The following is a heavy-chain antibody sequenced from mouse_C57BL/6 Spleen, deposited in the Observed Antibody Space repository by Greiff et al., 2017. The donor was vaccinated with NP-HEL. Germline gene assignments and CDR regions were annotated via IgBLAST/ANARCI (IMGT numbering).Heavy chain of an antibody. V-gene: IGHV1-80*01. CDR3: ARDYYGSSLYAMDY. J-gene: IGHJ4*01. CDR2: IYPGDGDT. CDR1: GYAFSSYW. Sequence: QVQLQQSGAELVKPGASVTISCKASGYAFSSYWMNWVKQRPGKGLEWIGQIYPGDGDTNYNGKFKGKATLTADKSSSTAYMQLSSLTSEDSAVYFCARDYYGSSLYAMDYWGQGTSVTVSS. D-gene: IGHD1-1*01.